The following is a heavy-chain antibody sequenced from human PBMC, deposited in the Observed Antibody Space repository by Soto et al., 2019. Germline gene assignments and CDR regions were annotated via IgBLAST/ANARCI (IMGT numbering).Heavy chain of an antibody. CDR3: ARVPYCSSSGCYSCYDL. V-gene: IGHV3-66*01. D-gene: IGHD2-15*01. J-gene: IGHJ5*02. CDR1: GFSVSRNY. Sequence: PGGSLRLSCAASGFSVSRNYMSWVRQAPGKGLEWVSVIYSGGSTTYADSVKGRFTISRDNAKNTLYLQMNSLRAEDTAVHYCARVPYCSSSGCYSCYDLWSQGTLVTVSS. CDR2: IYSGGST.